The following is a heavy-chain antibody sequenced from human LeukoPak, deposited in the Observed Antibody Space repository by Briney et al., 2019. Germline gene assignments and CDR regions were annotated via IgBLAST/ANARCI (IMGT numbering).Heavy chain of an antibody. J-gene: IGHJ3*02. CDR1: GFTFKTYS. Sequence: GGSLRLSCAASGFTFKTYSMIWVRQAPGKGLEWVSSIRNSGTHVYYADSLKGRFTISRDNARNSLYLQMNSLRAEDTALYYCAKADLLGDAFDIWGQGTMVTVSS. CDR3: AKADLLGDAFDI. CDR2: IRNSGTHV. D-gene: IGHD2-15*01. V-gene: IGHV3-21*04.